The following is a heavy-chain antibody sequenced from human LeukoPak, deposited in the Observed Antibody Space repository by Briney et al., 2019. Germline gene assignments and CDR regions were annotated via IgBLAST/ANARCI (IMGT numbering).Heavy chain of an antibody. CDR3: AREITVTRPFDY. J-gene: IGHJ4*02. Sequence: SETLSLTCTVSNGSISIYYWSWVRQPAGKGLEWIGRISASGSTNYNPSLKSRVTMSVGTSKNQFSLKLSSVTAADTAVYYCAREITVTRPFDYWGQGTLVTVSS. D-gene: IGHD4-17*01. CDR2: ISASGST. CDR1: NGSISIYY. V-gene: IGHV4-4*07.